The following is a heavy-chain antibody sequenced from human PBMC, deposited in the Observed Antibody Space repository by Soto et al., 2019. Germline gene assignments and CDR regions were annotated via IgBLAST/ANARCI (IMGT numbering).Heavy chain of an antibody. CDR3: ARDGFQYDDGGYYEFDY. CDR1: GFTFSSYA. Sequence: PGGSLRLSCSASGFTFSSYAMHWVRQAPGKGLEYVSAISSNGGSTYYADSVKGRFIISRDDAQNSLYLQMNSLRAEDTALYYCARDGFQYDDGGYYEFDYWGQGTMVTVSS. D-gene: IGHD3-22*01. CDR2: ISSNGGST. J-gene: IGHJ4*02. V-gene: IGHV3-64*04.